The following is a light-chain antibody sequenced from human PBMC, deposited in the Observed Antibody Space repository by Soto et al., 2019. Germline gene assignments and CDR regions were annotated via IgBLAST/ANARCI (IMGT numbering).Light chain of an antibody. Sequence: VLTQPPGTLSLSPGERATLSCRASQSVSSSYLAWYQQKPGQAPRLLIYGASSRATGIPDRFSGSGSGTDFTLTISRLEPEDFAVYYCQQYGSSPWTFGQGTKVDIK. J-gene: IGKJ1*01. V-gene: IGKV3-20*01. CDR1: QSVSSSY. CDR2: GAS. CDR3: QQYGSSPWT.